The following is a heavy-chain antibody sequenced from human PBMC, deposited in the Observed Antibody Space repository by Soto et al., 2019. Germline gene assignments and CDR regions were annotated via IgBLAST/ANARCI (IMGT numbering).Heavy chain of an antibody. CDR2: IIPIFGTA. V-gene: IGHV1-69*06. CDR3: ARGGIHYYDSSGHAFDY. Sequence: QVQLVQSGAEVKKPGSSVKVSCKASGGTFDIYGFNWARQAPGQGLEWMGTIIPIFGTADYAQKFEGRVSITADKSTSTAYMELRSLKSEDTARYYCARGGIHYYDSSGHAFDYWGQGTLSTVSA. D-gene: IGHD3-22*01. J-gene: IGHJ4*02. CDR1: GGTFDIYG.